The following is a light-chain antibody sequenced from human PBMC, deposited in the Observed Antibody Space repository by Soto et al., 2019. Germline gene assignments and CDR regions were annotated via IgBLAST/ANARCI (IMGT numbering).Light chain of an antibody. CDR3: SSYTSSTTLV. Sequence: QSALAQPASVSASPGQSITISCTGTRGDIGGYDYVSWYQQHPGKAPKLMIYDVYHRPSGVSNRFSASKSGNTASLTISGLQAEDEADYYCSSYTSSTTLVFGTGTKVXVL. V-gene: IGLV2-14*03. CDR1: RGDIGGYDY. J-gene: IGLJ1*01. CDR2: DVY.